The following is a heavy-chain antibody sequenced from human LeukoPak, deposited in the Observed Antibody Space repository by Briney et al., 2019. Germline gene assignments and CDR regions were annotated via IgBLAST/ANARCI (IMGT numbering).Heavy chain of an antibody. J-gene: IGHJ4*02. CDR3: ARGRPYSGGYHLDY. D-gene: IGHD1-26*01. Sequence: SETLSLTCTVSGDSPSSDRSYGGWVRQHPGKGLGWMGNIYFSGSTYYNPSLKSRVTMSVDTSKNQFFLKLNSVTAADTAVYYCARGRPYSGGYHLDYWGQGTLVTVSA. CDR2: IYFSGST. CDR1: GDSPSSDRSY. V-gene: IGHV4-39*01.